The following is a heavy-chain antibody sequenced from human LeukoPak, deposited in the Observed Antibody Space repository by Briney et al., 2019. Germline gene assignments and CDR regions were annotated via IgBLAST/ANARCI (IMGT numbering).Heavy chain of an antibody. D-gene: IGHD3-16*02. Sequence: ASVKVSCKASGGTFSSYAISWVRQAPGQGLEWMAWINPNSGGTNYAQKFQGRVTMTRDTSISTAYMELNRLRSDDTAVYYCARDRFRLPFDYWGQGTLVTVSS. CDR2: INPNSGGT. J-gene: IGHJ4*02. V-gene: IGHV1-2*02. CDR3: ARDRFRLPFDY. CDR1: GGTFSSYA.